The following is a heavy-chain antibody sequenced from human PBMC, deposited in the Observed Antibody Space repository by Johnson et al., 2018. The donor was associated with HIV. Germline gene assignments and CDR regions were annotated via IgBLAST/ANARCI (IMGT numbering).Heavy chain of an antibody. J-gene: IGHJ3*02. V-gene: IGHV3-66*01. CDR1: GISVSSYY. D-gene: IGHD5-24*01. CDR2: LFSGDST. CDR3: ARACRDGYTCDACDI. Sequence: VQLVESGVGLVPPGGSLRLSCAASGISVSSYYMSWVRQAPGTGLEWVSVLFSGDSTNYADSVTGRFTISRDNSKNTLYLQMNSLRAEDTPVYYCARACRDGYTCDACDIWGQGTMVTVSS.